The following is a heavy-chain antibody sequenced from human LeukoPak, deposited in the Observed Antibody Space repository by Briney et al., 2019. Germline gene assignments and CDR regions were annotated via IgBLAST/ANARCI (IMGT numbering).Heavy chain of an antibody. CDR2: IYYSGRT. J-gene: IGHJ3*02. Sequence: SSETLSLTCTVSGDSIRTSGYYWTWIRQHPGKDLGWIGYIYYSGRTYYSPSLKSRVTISVHTSENQFSLELSSVTAADTAVYYCARGSAAGWHAFDIWGQGTMVTVSS. CDR1: GDSIRTSGYY. D-gene: IGHD5-24*01. V-gene: IGHV4-31*03. CDR3: ARGSAAGWHAFDI.